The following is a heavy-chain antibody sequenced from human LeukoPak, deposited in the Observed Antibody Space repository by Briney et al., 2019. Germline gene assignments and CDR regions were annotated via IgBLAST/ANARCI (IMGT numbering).Heavy chain of an antibody. D-gene: IGHD6-13*01. Sequence: GGSLRLSCAASGFTFSSYAISWVRQAPGKGLEWVSAISCSGGSTYYADSVKGRFTISRDNSKNTLYLQMNSLRAEDTAVYYCAKTSSSWPWDGMDVWGQGTTVTVSS. CDR3: AKTSSSWPWDGMDV. V-gene: IGHV3-23*01. J-gene: IGHJ6*02. CDR1: GFTFSSYA. CDR2: ISCSGGST.